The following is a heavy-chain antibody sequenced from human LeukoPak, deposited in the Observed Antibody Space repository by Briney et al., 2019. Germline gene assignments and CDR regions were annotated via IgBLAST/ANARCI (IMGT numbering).Heavy chain of an antibody. J-gene: IGHJ4*02. CDR3: AKDHDGSGFYLGYFER. Sequence: GGSLRLSCAASGFTFSSYWMHWVRQAPGKGLVWVSRINSDGSSTSYADSVKGRFTISRDNAKNTLYLQMNSLRAEDTAVYYCAKDHDGSGFYLGYFERWGQGALVTVSS. CDR2: INSDGSST. V-gene: IGHV3-74*01. D-gene: IGHD2-15*01. CDR1: GFTFSSYW.